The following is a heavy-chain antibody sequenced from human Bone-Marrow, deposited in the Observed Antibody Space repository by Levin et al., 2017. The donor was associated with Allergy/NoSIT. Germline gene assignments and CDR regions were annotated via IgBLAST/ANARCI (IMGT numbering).Heavy chain of an antibody. CDR1: GFTFDDYA. Sequence: PGGSLRLSCAASGFTFDDYAMHWVRQAPGKGLEWVSGISWNSGSIGYADSVKGRFTISRDNAKNSLYLQMNSLRAEDTALYYCAKDTQYYYDSSGYSIDSLLDYWGQGTLVTVSS. CDR3: AKDTQYYYDSSGYSIDSLLDY. D-gene: IGHD3-22*01. V-gene: IGHV3-9*01. J-gene: IGHJ4*02. CDR2: ISWNSGSI.